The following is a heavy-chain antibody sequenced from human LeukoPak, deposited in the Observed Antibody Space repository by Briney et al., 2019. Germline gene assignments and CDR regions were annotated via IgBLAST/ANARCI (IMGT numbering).Heavy chain of an antibody. CDR2: INHSGRT. Sequence: SETLSLTCAVYGGSFSGDYWSWIRQPPGKGLEWIGEINHSGRTKYNPSLKSRVTISVDTSKNQFSLKLSSVTAADTAVYYCARDLSYDFWSGNTGAFDIWGQGTMVTVSS. D-gene: IGHD3-3*01. J-gene: IGHJ3*02. V-gene: IGHV4-34*01. CDR3: ARDLSYDFWSGNTGAFDI. CDR1: GGSFSGDY.